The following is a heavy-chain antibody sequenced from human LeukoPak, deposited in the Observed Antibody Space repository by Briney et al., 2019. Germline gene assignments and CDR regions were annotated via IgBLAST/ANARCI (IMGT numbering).Heavy chain of an antibody. CDR2: ISSSGNT. V-gene: IGHV4-39*02. J-gene: IGHJ4*02. D-gene: IGHD3-3*01. CDR3: ARLGAGPTYYDFWSGYSSFYFDH. CDR1: GGSTGSGNYY. Sequence: SETLSLTCTVSGGSTGSGNYYWGWIRQPPGKGLEWIGGISSSGNTYYNPSLKSRITISIDTSKDHFSLQLSSVTAADTAVYYCARLGAGPTYYDFWSGYSSFYFDHWGQGTLVTVSS.